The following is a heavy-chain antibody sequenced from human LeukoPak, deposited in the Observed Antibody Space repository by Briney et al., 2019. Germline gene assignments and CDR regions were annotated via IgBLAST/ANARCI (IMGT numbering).Heavy chain of an antibody. V-gene: IGHV4-59*08. CDR3: TGHRHQQLPGLDY. Sequence: SETLSLTCTVSGDSITSYYWSWVRQPPVKGLEWIGYIYYSRSAKNNPSLTRRVTISVDKSNNRTSLNLSSATAADTTRSYFTGHRHQQLPGLDYWGQGTLVTVSS. J-gene: IGHJ4*02. D-gene: IGHD2-2*01. CDR1: GDSITSYY. CDR2: IYYSRSA.